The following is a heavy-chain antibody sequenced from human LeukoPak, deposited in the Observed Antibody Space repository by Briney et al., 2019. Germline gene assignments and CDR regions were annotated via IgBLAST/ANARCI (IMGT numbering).Heavy chain of an antibody. CDR1: GYTFTNYF. D-gene: IGHD4-11*01. V-gene: IGHV1-46*01. CDR2: INPSGGST. CDR3: ARDYSNARAFDY. J-gene: IGHJ4*02. Sequence: ASVKVSCKASGYTFTNYFIHWVRQAPGQGLEWMGIINPSGGSTGYAQKFQGTVTMTRDTSTNTVYMELSSLRSEDTAVYYCARDYSNARAFDYWGQGTLVTVSS.